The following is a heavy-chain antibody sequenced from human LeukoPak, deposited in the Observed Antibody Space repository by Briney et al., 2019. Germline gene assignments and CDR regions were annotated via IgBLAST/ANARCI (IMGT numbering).Heavy chain of an antibody. Sequence: SETLSLTCAVYGGSFSGYYWSWIRQPPGKGLEWIGEINHSGSTNYNPSLKSRVTISVDTSKNQFSLRLSSVTAADTAVYYCARGGYSYGFKTFDIWCQGTKVTVSS. D-gene: IGHD5-18*01. CDR1: GGSFSGYY. V-gene: IGHV4-34*01. J-gene: IGHJ3*02. CDR2: INHSGST. CDR3: ARGGYSYGFKTFDI.